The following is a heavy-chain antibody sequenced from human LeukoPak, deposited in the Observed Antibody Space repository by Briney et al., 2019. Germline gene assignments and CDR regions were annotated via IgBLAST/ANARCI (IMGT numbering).Heavy chain of an antibody. D-gene: IGHD3-16*02. CDR1: GYTFTGYY. CDR2: INPNSGGT. V-gene: IGHV1-2*02. CDR3: ARGRLRLGELSFDY. J-gene: IGHJ4*02. Sequence: ASVKVSCKASGYTFTGYYMHWVRPAPGQGLEWMGWINPNSGGTNYAQKFQGRVTMTRDTSISTAYMELSRLRSDDTAVYYCARGRLRLGELSFDYWGQGTLVTVSS.